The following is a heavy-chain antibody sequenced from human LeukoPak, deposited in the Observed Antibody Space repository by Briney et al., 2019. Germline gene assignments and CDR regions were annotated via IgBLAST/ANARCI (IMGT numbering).Heavy chain of an antibody. CDR3: EVMVYAHFNC. Sequence: PGGSLRLSCAASGFTFNTYGMNWVRQAPGKGLEWISYISSDSTTTYYADSVKGRFIISRDNAKNSLFLHMNSLRAEETSVYYCEVMVYAHFNCGGQGALVTVSS. D-gene: IGHD2-8*01. CDR2: ISSDSTTT. V-gene: IGHV3-48*01. J-gene: IGHJ4*02. CDR1: GFTFNTYG.